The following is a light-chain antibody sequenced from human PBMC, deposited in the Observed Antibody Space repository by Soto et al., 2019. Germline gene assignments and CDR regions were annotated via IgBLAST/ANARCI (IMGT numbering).Light chain of an antibody. J-gene: IGKJ1*01. CDR2: GAS. CDR1: QSVSSSY. Sequence: ELVLTQSPGTLSLSPGERATLSCRASQSVSSSYLAWYQQKPGQAPRLLIYGASSRATGIPDRFSGSGSGTDFTLTISILEPEDFAVYYCQQYGSSPRTFGQGTKVDI. V-gene: IGKV3-20*01. CDR3: QQYGSSPRT.